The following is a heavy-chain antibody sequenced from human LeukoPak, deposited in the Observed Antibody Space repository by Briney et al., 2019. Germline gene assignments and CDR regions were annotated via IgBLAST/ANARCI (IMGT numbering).Heavy chain of an antibody. J-gene: IGHJ4*02. Sequence: ETLSLTCTVSGGSISSSSYYWGWIRQAPGKGLEWVSAISGSGGSTYYADSVKGRFTISRDNSKNTLYLQMNSLRAEDTAVYYCAKEELDCSSTSCYTLFFDYWGQGTLVTVSS. CDR3: AKEELDCSSTSCYTLFFDY. CDR2: ISGSGGST. CDR1: GGSISSSSYY. D-gene: IGHD2-2*02. V-gene: IGHV3-23*01.